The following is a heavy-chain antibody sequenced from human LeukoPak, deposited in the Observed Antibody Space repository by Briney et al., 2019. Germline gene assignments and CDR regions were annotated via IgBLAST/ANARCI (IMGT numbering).Heavy chain of an antibody. CDR2: INPSGGST. D-gene: IGHD5-12*01. V-gene: IGHV1-46*01. CDR3: AMESGYDFNYFDY. J-gene: IGHJ4*02. Sequence: ASVKVSCKASGYTFTGYYMHRVRQAPGQGLEWMGIINPSGGSTSYAQKFQGRVTMTRDMSTSTVYMELSSLRSEDTAVYYCAMESGYDFNYFDYWGQGTLVTVSS. CDR1: GYTFTGYY.